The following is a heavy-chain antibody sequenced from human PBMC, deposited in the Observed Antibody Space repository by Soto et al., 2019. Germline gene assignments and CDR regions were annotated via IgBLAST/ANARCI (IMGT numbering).Heavy chain of an antibody. CDR2: IRYDGSNK. CDR3: ARGDDIPSSSWYFVY. Sequence: QVQLVESGGGVVQPGRSLRLSCAASGFTFSSYGMHWVRQAPGKGLEWVAVIRYDGSNKYYADSVKGRFTISRDNPKSTLYLQMNSLRAEDTAVYYGARGDDIPSSSWYFVYWCQGPLVTVSS. J-gene: IGHJ4*02. CDR1: GFTFSSYG. V-gene: IGHV3-33*01. D-gene: IGHD6-13*01.